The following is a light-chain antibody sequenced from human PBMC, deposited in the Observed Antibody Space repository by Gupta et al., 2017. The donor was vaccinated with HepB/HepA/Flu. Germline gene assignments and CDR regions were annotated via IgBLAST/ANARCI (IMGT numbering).Light chain of an antibody. CDR2: DDS. Sequence: SFVLTQPHSVSVAPWETASIPCGGNDIGFKSVHWYQQKPGQAPVLVVFDDSDRPSVIPERFSGTNSGNTATLSISRVEAGDEADYYCQGCDSGSGHYVFGAGTKLSVL. J-gene: IGLJ1*01. CDR1: DIGFKS. CDR3: QGCDSGSGHYV. V-gene: IGLV3-21*02.